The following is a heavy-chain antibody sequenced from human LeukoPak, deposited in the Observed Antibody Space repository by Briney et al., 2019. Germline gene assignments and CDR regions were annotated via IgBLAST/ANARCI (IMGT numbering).Heavy chain of an antibody. CDR3: ARLVGSGLWFGEFDY. D-gene: IGHD3-10*01. Sequence: GESLKISCKGSGYSFTSYWIGWVRQMPGKDLEWMGIIYPGDSDTRYSPSFQGQVTISADKSISTAYLQWSSLKASDTAMYYCARLVGSGLWFGEFDYWGQGTLVTVSS. V-gene: IGHV5-51*01. J-gene: IGHJ4*02. CDR1: GYSFTSYW. CDR2: IYPGDSDT.